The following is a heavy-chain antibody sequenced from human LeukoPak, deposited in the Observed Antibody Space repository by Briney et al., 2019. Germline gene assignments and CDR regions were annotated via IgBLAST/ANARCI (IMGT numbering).Heavy chain of an antibody. J-gene: IGHJ4*02. Sequence: ASVKVSCKASGYTFSDYHIHWVREAPGQGLEWMGWINPNTGGTNYAQKFQGRVAMTRDTSISTAYMELSWLRSDDTAVYYCARDIRPRVESFDYWGQGTLVSVSS. D-gene: IGHD3-3*01. CDR2: INPNTGGT. CDR1: GYTFSDYH. V-gene: IGHV1-2*02. CDR3: ARDIRPRVESFDY.